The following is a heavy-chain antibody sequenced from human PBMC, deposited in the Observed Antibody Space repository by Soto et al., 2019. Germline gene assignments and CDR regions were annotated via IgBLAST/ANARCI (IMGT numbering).Heavy chain of an antibody. Sequence: QVQLQESGPGLVKPSETLSLTCTVSGGSISNFYWNWIRQPPGKGLEWIGYIYDSGSTNYNPSLKSRVTISVGTSKNQFPLRLSSVTAADTAVYYCAITFGGDSGPDAFDIWGQGTVVTVSS. D-gene: IGHD3-16*01. CDR1: GGSISNFY. V-gene: IGHV4-59*08. J-gene: IGHJ3*02. CDR2: IYDSGST. CDR3: AITFGGDSGPDAFDI.